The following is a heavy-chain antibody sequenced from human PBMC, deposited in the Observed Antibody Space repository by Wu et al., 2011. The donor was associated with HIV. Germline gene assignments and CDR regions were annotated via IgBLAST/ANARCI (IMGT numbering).Heavy chain of an antibody. J-gene: IGHJ4*02. CDR3: ARAVPYYYESSGYQIPPGYFDY. V-gene: IGHV1-69*05. CDR1: GGTLSSYA. Sequence: QVQLVQSGAEVKKPGSSVKVSCKASGGTLSSYAISWVRQAPGQGLEWMGGIIPIFGTANYAQKFQGRVTINTDESASTAYMELSSLRSEDTAVYYCARAVPYYYESSGYQIPPGYFDYWGQGTLVTVSS. CDR2: IIPIFGTA. D-gene: IGHD3-22*01.